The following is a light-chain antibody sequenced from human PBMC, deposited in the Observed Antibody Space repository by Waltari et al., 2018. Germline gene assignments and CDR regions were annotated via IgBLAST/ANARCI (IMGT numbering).Light chain of an antibody. CDR1: SSDAVGYTL. Sequence: QSALTQPPSASGSPGQSVTISCTGTSSDAVGYTLVSWYPQHPGKAPKLIIYEVIERPAGVPDRFAGSKSGNTASLTVSGLQTEDESDYYCSSYAGSMTLVFGGGTKLTVL. CDR3: SSYAGSMTLV. V-gene: IGLV2-8*01. J-gene: IGLJ2*01. CDR2: EVI.